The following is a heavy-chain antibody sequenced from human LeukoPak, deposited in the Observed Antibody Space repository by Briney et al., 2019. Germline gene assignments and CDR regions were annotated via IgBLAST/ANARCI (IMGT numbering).Heavy chain of an antibody. CDR3: ARPSPRRLGAADTGLDY. D-gene: IGHD6-13*01. J-gene: IGHJ4*02. CDR1: GFTLSTYG. CDR2: ISGRVGNT. V-gene: IGHV3-23*01. Sequence: PGGSLRLSCAASGFTLSTYGMSWVRQAPGKGLEWVSAISGRVGNTYYADSVKGRFTISRDNSKNTLYLQMNSLRADDTAVYYCARPSPRRLGAADTGLDYWGQGTLVTVSS.